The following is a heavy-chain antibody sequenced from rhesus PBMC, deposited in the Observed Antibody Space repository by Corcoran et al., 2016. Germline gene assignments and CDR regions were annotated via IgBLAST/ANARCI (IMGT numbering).Heavy chain of an antibody. Sequence: QVTLKESGPSLVKPTPTLTLTCTFSGFSISTSGMGVGGIRQPPGKALEWLALIYWDDDKYYSTSLKSRLTISKDTSKNQVVLTMTNMDPVDTATYYCARNRAVADAFDFWGQGLRVTVSS. CDR3: ARNRAVADAFDF. V-gene: IGHV2-174*01. J-gene: IGHJ3*01. CDR1: GFSISTSGMG. D-gene: IGHD6-37*01. CDR2: IYWDDDK.